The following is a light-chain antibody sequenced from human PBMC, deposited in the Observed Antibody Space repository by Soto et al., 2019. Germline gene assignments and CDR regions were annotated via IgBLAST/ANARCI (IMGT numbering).Light chain of an antibody. J-gene: IGKJ4*01. CDR3: QQYNNWPPKVT. V-gene: IGKV3-15*01. Sequence: IVVTQSPATLSLSQGERATLSCRASQSVRDSLACYQQKPGQAPRLLIYDASTRATGIPARFSGSGSGTEFTLTISSLQSEDFAVYYCQQYNNWPPKVTFGGGTKVDIK. CDR2: DAS. CDR1: QSVRDS.